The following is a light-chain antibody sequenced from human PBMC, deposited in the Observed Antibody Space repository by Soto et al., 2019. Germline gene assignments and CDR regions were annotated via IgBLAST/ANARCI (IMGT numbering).Light chain of an antibody. Sequence: EIEMTQSPATLSASPGERDTLSCRASQSVSSNLAWYQQKPGQAPKRLIYGASTRPTGIPARFRGSGSGTEFTLTISSMQSAESAAYHCRQYNNWPPWTFGQGTKVDIK. V-gene: IGKV3-15*01. CDR2: GAS. CDR3: RQYNNWPPWT. CDR1: QSVSSN. J-gene: IGKJ1*01.